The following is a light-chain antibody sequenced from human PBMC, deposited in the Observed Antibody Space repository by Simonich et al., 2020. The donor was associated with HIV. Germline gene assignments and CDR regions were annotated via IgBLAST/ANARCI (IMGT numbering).Light chain of an antibody. V-gene: IGKV1-12*01. Sequence: DIQMTQSPSSVSASVGDRVTNTCRASQVINSWLAWYQQRPGKAPKLLIYTASNLQSGVPSRFSGSGSGTDFTLTISSLQPEDSATYYCQQANSFPFTFGPGTKVEIK. CDR1: QVINSW. CDR3: QQANSFPFT. J-gene: IGKJ3*01. CDR2: TAS.